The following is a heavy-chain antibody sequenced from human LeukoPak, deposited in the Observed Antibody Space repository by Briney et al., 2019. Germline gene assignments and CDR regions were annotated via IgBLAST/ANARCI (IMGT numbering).Heavy chain of an antibody. CDR3: ARGEAFIAADGTLYYFDY. J-gene: IGHJ4*02. CDR2: INHSGST. D-gene: IGHD6-13*01. CDR1: GGSFSGYY. Sequence: KPSETLSLTCAVYGGSFSGYYWSWIRQPPGKGLEWIGEINHSGSTNYNPSLKSRVTISVDTSKNQFSLKLSSVTAADTAVYYSARGEAFIAADGTLYYFDYWGQGTLFTVSS. V-gene: IGHV4-34*01.